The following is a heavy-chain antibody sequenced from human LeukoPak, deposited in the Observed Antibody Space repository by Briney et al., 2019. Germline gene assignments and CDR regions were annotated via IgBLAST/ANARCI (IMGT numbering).Heavy chain of an antibody. CDR3: ARVLHAPYLIDS. J-gene: IGHJ4*02. V-gene: IGHV4-38-2*02. CDR1: DSSITSTYY. D-gene: IGHD2-8*01. CDR2: VFRLQTVRT. Sequence: PSETLSLTCTVSDSSITSTYYWAWFRQPPGKGLEWIATVFRLQTVRTFNNPSLESRVTMSLDPSQSQFPLNLTSVTAADTALYFCARVLHAPYLIDSWGQGTLVTVSS.